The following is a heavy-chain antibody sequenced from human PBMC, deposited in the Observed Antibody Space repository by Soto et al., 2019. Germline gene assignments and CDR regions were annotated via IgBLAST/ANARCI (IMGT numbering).Heavy chain of an antibody. Sequence: QVQLVESGGGVVQPGRSLRLSCAASGFTFSSYAMHWVRQAPGKGLEWVAVISYDGSNKYYADSVKGRFTISRDNSKNTLYLQMNSLRAEDTAVYYCAREQSKLKWPYSSGWPFPWEYWGQGTLVTVSS. CDR3: AREQSKLKWPYSSGWPFPWEY. D-gene: IGHD6-19*01. CDR1: GFTFSSYA. J-gene: IGHJ4*02. CDR2: ISYDGSNK. V-gene: IGHV3-30-3*01.